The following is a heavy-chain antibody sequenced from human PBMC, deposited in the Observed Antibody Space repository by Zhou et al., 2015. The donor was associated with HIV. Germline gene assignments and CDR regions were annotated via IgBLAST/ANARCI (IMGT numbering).Heavy chain of an antibody. J-gene: IGHJ5*02. CDR1: GGTFSSYA. V-gene: IGHV1-69*01. CDR3: ARAGRVWFRELLSINWFDP. Sequence: QVQLVQSGAEVKKPGSSVKVSCKASGGTFSSYAISWVRQAPGQGLEWMGGIIPIFGTANYAQKFQGRVTITADESTSTAYMELSSLRSEDTAVYYCARAGRVWFRELLSINWFDPWGQGTLVTVSS. D-gene: IGHD3-10*01. CDR2: IIPIFGTA.